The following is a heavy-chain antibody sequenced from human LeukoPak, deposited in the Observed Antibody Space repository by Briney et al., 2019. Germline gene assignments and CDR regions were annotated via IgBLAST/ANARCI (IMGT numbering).Heavy chain of an antibody. Sequence: GASVKVSCKVSGYTLTELSMHWVRQAPGKGLEWMGGFDPEDGKTIYAQKFQGRVTMTEDTSTDTAYMDLSSLRSEDTAVYYCATGQRYSKGITVAGTVWYYYMDVWGKGTTVTVSS. CDR1: GYTLTELS. CDR3: ATGQRYSKGITVAGTVWYYYMDV. J-gene: IGHJ6*03. CDR2: FDPEDGKT. V-gene: IGHV1-24*01. D-gene: IGHD6-19*01.